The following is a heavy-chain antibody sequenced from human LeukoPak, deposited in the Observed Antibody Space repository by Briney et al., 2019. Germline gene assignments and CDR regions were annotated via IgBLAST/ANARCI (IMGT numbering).Heavy chain of an antibody. Sequence: GGSLRLSCAASGFTFSSYEMNWVRQAPGKGLEWVSYISSSGSTIYYADSVKGRFTISRDNAKNSLYLQMNSLRAEDTAVYYCAKDRELLTRKCDAFDTWGQGTMVTVSS. J-gene: IGHJ3*02. D-gene: IGHD1-26*01. V-gene: IGHV3-48*03. CDR1: GFTFSSYE. CDR2: ISSSGSTI. CDR3: AKDRELLTRKCDAFDT.